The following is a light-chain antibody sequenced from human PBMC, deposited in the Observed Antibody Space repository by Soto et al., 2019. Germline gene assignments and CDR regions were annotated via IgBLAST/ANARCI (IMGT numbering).Light chain of an antibody. CDR1: HTVSITY. CDR2: GAS. Sequence: VLTHSPGPLSLPPGKIATLPFTPIHTVSITYLTGYQPKPGQAPRLLIFGASKRATGIPDRFSGSGSGRDFTLTISGLEPEDFAVYYCQQYGSSPLISFGQGTRLEI. V-gene: IGKV3-20*01. J-gene: IGKJ5*01. CDR3: QQYGSSPLIS.